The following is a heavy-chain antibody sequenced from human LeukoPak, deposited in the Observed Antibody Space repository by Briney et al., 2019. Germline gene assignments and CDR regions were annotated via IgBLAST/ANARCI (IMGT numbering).Heavy chain of an antibody. D-gene: IGHD1-26*01. V-gene: IGHV3-23*01. CDR1: GFTFSSYA. CDR2: ISGSGGST. J-gene: IGHJ4*02. Sequence: GGSLRLSCAASGFTFSSYAMSWVRQALGKGLEWVPAISGSGGSTYYADSVKGRFTISRDNSKNTLYLQMNSLRAEDTAVYYCAKIGSSLRFDYWGQGTLVTVSS. CDR3: AKIGSSLRFDY.